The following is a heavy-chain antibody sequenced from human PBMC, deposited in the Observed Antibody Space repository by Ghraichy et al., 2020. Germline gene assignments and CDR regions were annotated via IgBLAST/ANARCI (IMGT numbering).Heavy chain of an antibody. CDR2: IYYSGST. Sequence: SETLSLTCTVSGGSISSYYWSWIRQPPGKGLEWIGYIYYSGSTNYNPSLKSRVTISVDTSKNQFSLKLSSVTAADTAVYYCARGWGGESAWIQLWTPYYYYYMDVWGKGTTVTISS. J-gene: IGHJ6*03. CDR1: GGSISSYY. V-gene: IGHV4-59*01. CDR3: ARGWGGESAWIQLWTPYYYYYMDV. D-gene: IGHD5-18*01.